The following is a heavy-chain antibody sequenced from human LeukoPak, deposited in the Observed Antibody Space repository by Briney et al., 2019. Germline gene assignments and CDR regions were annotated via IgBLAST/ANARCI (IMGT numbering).Heavy chain of an antibody. CDR1: GGSISSYY. D-gene: IGHD3-3*01. Sequence: SETLSLTCTVSGGSISSYYWSWIRQPPGKGLEWIGSIYHSGSTYYNPSLKSRVTISVDTSKNQFSLKLSSVTAADTAVYYCARDTDYDFWSGYYGSEGAFDIWGQGTMVTVSS. CDR2: IYHSGST. V-gene: IGHV4-59*12. CDR3: ARDTDYDFWSGYYGSEGAFDI. J-gene: IGHJ3*02.